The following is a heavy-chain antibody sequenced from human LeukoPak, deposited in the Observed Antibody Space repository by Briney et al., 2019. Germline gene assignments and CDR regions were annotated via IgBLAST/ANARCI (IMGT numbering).Heavy chain of an antibody. CDR3: ARRTSSPVGAIDY. Sequence: SGTLSLTFIVSGGSISSSDYYWGWIRPPPGKGLEWIGNISYSGTYYNPSLKSRLTISVDTPKNQFSLTLTSVAAADTAVYYCARRTSSPVGAIDYWGQGTLVTVSS. CDR2: ISYSGT. J-gene: IGHJ4*02. V-gene: IGHV4-39*01. D-gene: IGHD1-26*01. CDR1: GGSISSSDYY.